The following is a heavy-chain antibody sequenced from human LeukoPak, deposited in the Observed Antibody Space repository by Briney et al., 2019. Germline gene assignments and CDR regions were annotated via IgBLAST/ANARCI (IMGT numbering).Heavy chain of an antibody. V-gene: IGHV4-38-2*02. J-gene: IGHJ5*02. CDR2: IYHSGST. CDR1: GYSISSGYY. D-gene: IGHD2-15*01. CDR3: ARTILGYCSGGSCHENWFDP. Sequence: SETLSLTCTVSGYSISSGYYWGWIRQPPGKGLEWIGSIYHSGSTYYNPSLKSRVTISVDTSKNQFSLKLSSVTAADTAVYYCARTILGYCSGGSCHENWFDPWGQGTLVTVSS.